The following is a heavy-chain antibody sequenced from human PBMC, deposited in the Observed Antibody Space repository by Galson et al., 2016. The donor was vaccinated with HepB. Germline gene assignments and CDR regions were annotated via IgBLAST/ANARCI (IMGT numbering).Heavy chain of an antibody. CDR2: IFFWGGT. Sequence: GWIRQPPGKGLEWIGSIFFWGGTSYNPSLKSRVTISVDTSKIQFSLKLSSVTAADTAVYYCARATEFGGSPFDYWGQGTLVTVSS. CDR3: ARATEFGGSPFDY. V-gene: IGHV4-39*01. D-gene: IGHD2-15*01. J-gene: IGHJ4*02.